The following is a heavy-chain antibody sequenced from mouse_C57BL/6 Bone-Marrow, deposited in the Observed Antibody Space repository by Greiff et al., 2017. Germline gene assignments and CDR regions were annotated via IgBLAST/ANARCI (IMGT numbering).Heavy chain of an antibody. CDR2: ISSGGSYT. Sequence: EVKLMESGGDLVKPGGSLKLSCAASGFTFSSYGMSWVRQTPDKRLEWVATISSGGSYTYSPDSVKGRFTISRGNAKTNMYLQMGSLKSDETAMCYCATMITTNAMDYWGQATSVTVSS. CDR3: ATMITTNAMDY. V-gene: IGHV5-6*01. CDR1: GFTFSSYG. J-gene: IGHJ4*01. D-gene: IGHD2-1*01.